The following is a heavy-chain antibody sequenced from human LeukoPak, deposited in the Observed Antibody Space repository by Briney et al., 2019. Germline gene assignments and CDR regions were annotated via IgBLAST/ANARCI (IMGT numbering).Heavy chain of an antibody. CDR3: ARGDGSGPGTFY. J-gene: IGHJ4*02. Sequence: SVKVSCKASGGTFSSYAISWVRQAPGQGLEWMGGIIPIFGTANYAQKFQGRVTITADESTSTAYTELSSLRSEDTAVYYCARGDGSGPGTFYWGQGTLVTVSS. V-gene: IGHV1-69*01. D-gene: IGHD3-10*01. CDR1: GGTFSSYA. CDR2: IIPIFGTA.